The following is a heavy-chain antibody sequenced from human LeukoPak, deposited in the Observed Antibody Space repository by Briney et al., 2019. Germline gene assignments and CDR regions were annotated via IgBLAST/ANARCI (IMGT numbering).Heavy chain of an antibody. D-gene: IGHD1-7*01. Sequence: SQTLSLTCAISGDSVSSNSAAWNWIRQSPSRGLEWLGRKYYRSKWNYEYAVSVKSRITINPDPSNNPFSLQLNSVTPEDTAVYYCARDKIIAGTSPRLEHWGQGGLVTVSS. CDR1: GDSVSSNSAA. CDR3: ARDKIIAGTSPRLEH. CDR2: KYYRSKWNY. J-gene: IGHJ1*01. V-gene: IGHV6-1*01.